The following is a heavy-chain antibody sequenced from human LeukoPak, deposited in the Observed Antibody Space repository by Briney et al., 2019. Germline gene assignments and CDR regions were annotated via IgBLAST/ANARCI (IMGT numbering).Heavy chain of an antibody. Sequence: GGSLRLSCAVSGFTVTGNLMNWVRQAPGKGLEWVSVIHTGGSRYYADSVKGRFLISRDSSTNTLYLQMNNLRAEDTAVYYCASLWELQLLHWGQGTLVTVSS. CDR2: IHTGGSR. V-gene: IGHV3-66*01. CDR1: GFTVTGNL. D-gene: IGHD2-15*01. J-gene: IGHJ4*02. CDR3: ASLWELQLLH.